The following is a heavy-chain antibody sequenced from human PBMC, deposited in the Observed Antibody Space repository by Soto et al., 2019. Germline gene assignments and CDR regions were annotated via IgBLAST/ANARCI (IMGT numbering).Heavy chain of an antibody. J-gene: IGHJ4*02. Sequence: PGGSLRLSCAASGFTFSSYGMHWVRQAPGKGLEWVAVIWYDGSNKYYAETVKGRFTISRDNSKNTQYLQMNSLRAEDTAVYYFARDHISTSFSPHFDYWGQGTLVTVSS. CDR3: ARDHISTSFSPHFDY. D-gene: IGHD2-2*01. CDR1: GFTFSSYG. CDR2: IWYDGSNK. V-gene: IGHV3-33*01.